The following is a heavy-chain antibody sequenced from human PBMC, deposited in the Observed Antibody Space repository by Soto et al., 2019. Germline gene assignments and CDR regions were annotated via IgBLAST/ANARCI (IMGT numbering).Heavy chain of an antibody. D-gene: IGHD5-18*01. V-gene: IGHV3-30-3*01. Sequence: QVQLVESGGGVVQPGRSLRLSCAASGFTFSSYAMHWVRQAPGKGLEWVAVISYDGSNKYYADSVKGRFTISRDNSKNTLYLQMNSLRAEDTAVYYCARDTAFGYSFHYYYYYGMDVWGQGTTVTVSS. CDR1: GFTFSSYA. J-gene: IGHJ6*02. CDR2: ISYDGSNK. CDR3: ARDTAFGYSFHYYYYYGMDV.